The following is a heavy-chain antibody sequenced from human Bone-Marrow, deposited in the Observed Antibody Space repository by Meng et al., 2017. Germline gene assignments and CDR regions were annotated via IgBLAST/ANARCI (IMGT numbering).Heavy chain of an antibody. CDR3: ARDKLLWFGESQGP. D-gene: IGHD3-10*01. V-gene: IGHV3-21*01. J-gene: IGHJ5*02. Sequence: ESLKISCAASGFTFSSYSMNWVRQAPGKGLEWVSSISSSSSYIYYADSVKGRFTISRDNAKNSLYLQMNSLRAEDTAVYYCARDKLLWFGESQGPWGQGTLVTVSS. CDR2: ISSSSSYI. CDR1: GFTFSSYS.